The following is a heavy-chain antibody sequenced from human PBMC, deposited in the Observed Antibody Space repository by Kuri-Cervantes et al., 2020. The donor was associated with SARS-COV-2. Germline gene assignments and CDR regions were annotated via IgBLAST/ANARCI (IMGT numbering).Heavy chain of an antibody. CDR1: GGSTSSSSYY. CDR3: ARHSESIGWEDDAFDI. D-gene: IGHD6-19*01. V-gene: IGHV4-39*01. Sequence: GSLSLTCTVSGGSTSSSSYYWGWIRQPPGKGLEWIGSIYYSGSTYYNPSLKSRVTISVDTSKNQFSLKLSSVTAADTAVYYCARHSESIGWEDDAFDIWGQGTMVTVSS. CDR2: IYYSGST. J-gene: IGHJ3*02.